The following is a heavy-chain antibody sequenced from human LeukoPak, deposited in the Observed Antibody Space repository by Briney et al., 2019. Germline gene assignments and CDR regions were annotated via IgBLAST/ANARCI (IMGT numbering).Heavy chain of an antibody. Sequence: PSETLSLTCTVSGYSISSGYYWGWIRQPPGKGLEWIGSIYHSGSTYYNPSLKSRVTISVDTSKNQFSLKLSSVTAADTAVYYCARDGEQWLAGDYFDYWGQGTLVTVSS. CDR2: IYHSGST. J-gene: IGHJ4*02. V-gene: IGHV4-38-2*02. CDR3: ARDGEQWLAGDYFDY. D-gene: IGHD6-19*01. CDR1: GYSISSGYY.